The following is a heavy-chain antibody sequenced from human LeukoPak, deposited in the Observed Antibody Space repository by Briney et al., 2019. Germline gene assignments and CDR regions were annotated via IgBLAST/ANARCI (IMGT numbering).Heavy chain of an antibody. CDR2: ISHDGGAR. D-gene: IGHD6-19*01. J-gene: IGHJ5*02. CDR3: ARDWGSSGWYNWFDP. V-gene: IGHV3-30*03. Sequence: PGTSLRLSCAVSGFSIGNYGMHWVRQAPDKGLEWVAMISHDGGARYYGDSVKGRLTISRDNSESTLYLQMNSLRVEDTAVYYCARDWGSSGWYNWFDPWGQGTLVTVSS. CDR1: GFSIGNYG.